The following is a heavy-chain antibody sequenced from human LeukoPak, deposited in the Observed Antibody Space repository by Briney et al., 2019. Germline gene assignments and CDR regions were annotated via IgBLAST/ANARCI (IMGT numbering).Heavy chain of an antibody. J-gene: IGHJ4*02. CDR3: ARDGYSYGYDY. Sequence: SETLSLTCTVSGGSISSYYWSWIRQPPGKGLEWIGYIYYSGSTNYNPSLKSRVTISVDTSKNQFSLKLSSVTAADTAVYYCARDGYSYGYDYWGQGTLVTVSS. CDR2: IYYSGST. V-gene: IGHV4-59*01. CDR1: GGSISSYY. D-gene: IGHD5-18*01.